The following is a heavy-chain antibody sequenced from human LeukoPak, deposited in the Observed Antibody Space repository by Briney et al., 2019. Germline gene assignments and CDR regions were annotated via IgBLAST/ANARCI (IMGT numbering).Heavy chain of an antibody. V-gene: IGHV3-53*01. Sequence: GGSLRLSCTVSGFTVSSNSMSWVRQAPGKGLEWVSFIYSDNTHYSDSVKGRFTISRDNSKNTLYLQMNSLRAEDTAVYYCARQGAYGEYEYWGQGTLVTVSS. D-gene: IGHD4-17*01. J-gene: IGHJ4*02. CDR3: ARQGAYGEYEY. CDR1: GFTVSSNS. CDR2: IYSDNT.